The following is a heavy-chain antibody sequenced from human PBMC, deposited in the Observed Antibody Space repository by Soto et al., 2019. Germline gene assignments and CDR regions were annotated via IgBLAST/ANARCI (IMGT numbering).Heavy chain of an antibody. CDR2: VYRDGSD. CDR1: GVSISSGNW. CDR3: ATLIYASRLNYLYFDS. D-gene: IGHD2-2*01. Sequence: KPSETLSLTCDVSGVSISSGNWWWWVRQPPGKGLEWIGEVYRDGSDSYYPSLERRVTISVDTSKNHFSLMLNSVTAADTAMYYCATLIYASRLNYLYFDSWGQGTLVTVSS. V-gene: IGHV4-4*02. J-gene: IGHJ4*02.